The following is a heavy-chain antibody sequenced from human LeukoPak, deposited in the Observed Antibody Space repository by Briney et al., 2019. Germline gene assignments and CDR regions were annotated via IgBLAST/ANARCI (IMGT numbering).Heavy chain of an antibody. J-gene: IGHJ6*02. CDR3: AISFQPARYYYGMDV. CDR1: GFTFSSYA. Sequence: GGSLRLSCAASGFTFSSYAMSWVRQAPGKGLEWVSAISGSGGSTYYADSVKGRFTISRDNSKNTLYLQMNSLSAEDTAVYHCAISFQPARYYYGMDVWGQGTTVTVSS. CDR2: ISGSGGST. V-gene: IGHV3-23*01.